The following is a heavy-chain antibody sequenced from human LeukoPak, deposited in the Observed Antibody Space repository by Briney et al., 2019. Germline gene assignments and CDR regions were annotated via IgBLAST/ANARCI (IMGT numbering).Heavy chain of an antibody. CDR1: GFSFTAHA. V-gene: IGHV3-23*01. CDR3: ARAPTVLVGYCSSSSCQADY. D-gene: IGHD2-2*01. Sequence: GGSLRLSCVASGFSFTAHAMGWVRQAPGKGLEWVSHISGSGGSTKYSGSVKGRFTISRDNAENSLYLQMNSLRVEDTAVYYCARAPTVLVGYCSSSSCQADYWGQGTLVTVSS. CDR2: ISGSGGST. J-gene: IGHJ4*02.